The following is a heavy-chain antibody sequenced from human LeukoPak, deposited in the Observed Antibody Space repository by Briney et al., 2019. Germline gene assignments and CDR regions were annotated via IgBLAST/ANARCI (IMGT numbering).Heavy chain of an antibody. J-gene: IGHJ3*01. Sequence: SETLSLTCTVSGGSISSYYWSWIRQPPGKGLERIGYIYYSGSTNYNPSLKSRVTISVDTSKNQFSLKLSSVTAADTAVYYCARYYYDSSGYPYDAFDVWGRRTMVTVSS. D-gene: IGHD3-22*01. CDR3: ARYYYDSSGYPYDAFDV. CDR2: IYYSGST. CDR1: GGSISSYY. V-gene: IGHV4-59*01.